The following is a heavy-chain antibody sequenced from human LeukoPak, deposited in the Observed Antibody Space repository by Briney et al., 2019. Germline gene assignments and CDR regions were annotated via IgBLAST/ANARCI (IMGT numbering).Heavy chain of an antibody. V-gene: IGHV3-11*01. CDR2: ISSSGSTI. Sequence: GGSLRLSCAASGFTFSDYYMSWIRQAPGKGLEWVSYISSSGSTIYYADSVKGRFTISRDNSKNTLYLQMNSLRAEDMAVYYCAKADDSSGPEPNYWGQGTLVTVSS. D-gene: IGHD3-22*01. CDR3: AKADDSSGPEPNY. CDR1: GFTFSDYY. J-gene: IGHJ4*02.